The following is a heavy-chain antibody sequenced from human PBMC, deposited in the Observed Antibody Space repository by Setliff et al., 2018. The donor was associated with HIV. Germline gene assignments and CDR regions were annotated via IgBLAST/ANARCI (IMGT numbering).Heavy chain of an antibody. V-gene: IGHV4-59*01. CDR3: ARARGRAQLSYYFDY. D-gene: IGHD2-2*01. J-gene: IGHJ4*02. Sequence: PSETLSLTCSVPSGSISVYYWSWVRQPPGRGLEWIGYVSYSGSTSYNPTLNSRVTMSVDTSRDQFSLKLSSVTAADTAVYYCARARGRAQLSYYFDYWGPGRLVTVSS. CDR2: VSYSGST. CDR1: SGSISVYY.